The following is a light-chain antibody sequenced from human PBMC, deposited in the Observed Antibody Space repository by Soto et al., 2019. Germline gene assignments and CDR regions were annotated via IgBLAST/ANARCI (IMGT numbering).Light chain of an antibody. CDR2: ANS. Sequence: QSVLTQPPSVSGAPGQRVTIPCTGSSSNIGAGYDVHWYQQLPGTAPKLLIYANSNRPSGVPDRFSGSKSGTSASLAITGLQAEDEADYHCQSYDSSLSGYVFGTGTKVTVL. CDR3: QSYDSSLSGYV. CDR1: SSNIGAGYD. J-gene: IGLJ1*01. V-gene: IGLV1-40*01.